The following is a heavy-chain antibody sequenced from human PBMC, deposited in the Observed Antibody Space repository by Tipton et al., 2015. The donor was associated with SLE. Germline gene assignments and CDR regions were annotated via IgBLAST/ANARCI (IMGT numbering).Heavy chain of an antibody. CDR1: GGSMSSGANS. D-gene: IGHD2-21*02. Sequence: TLSLTCAVSGGSMSSGANSWSWIRQPPGKGLEYIGYIYHSGSTYYNPSLKSRGTISVDRSKNQFSLKLTSVTAADTAVYYCARRVTTAGGYFDLWGRGTLVTVSS. V-gene: IGHV4-30-2*01. J-gene: IGHJ2*01. CDR3: ARRVTTAGGYFDL. CDR2: IYHSGST.